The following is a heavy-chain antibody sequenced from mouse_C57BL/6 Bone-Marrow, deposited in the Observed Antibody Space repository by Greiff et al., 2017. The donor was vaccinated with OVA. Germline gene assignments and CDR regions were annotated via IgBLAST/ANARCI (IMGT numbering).Heavy chain of an antibody. V-gene: IGHV1-39*01. D-gene: IGHD1-1*01. CDR2: INPNYGTT. CDR1: GYSFTDYN. CDR3: ARGDYGSTWFAY. Sequence: VQLKQSGPELVKPGASVKISCKASGYSFTDYNMNWVKQSNGKSLEWIGVINPNYGTTSYNQKFKGKATLTVDQSSSTAYMQLDSLTSEDSAVYDCARGDYGSTWFAYWGQGTLVTVSA. J-gene: IGHJ3*01.